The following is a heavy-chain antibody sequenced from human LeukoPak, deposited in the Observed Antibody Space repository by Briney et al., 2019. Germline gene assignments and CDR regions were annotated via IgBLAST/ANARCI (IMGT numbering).Heavy chain of an antibody. CDR1: VCIHSSYA. Sequence: SVKVSCKSCVCIHSSYAIRWVGQPRGQGVEGVGGIITIFCTTNYAQKCQGRVTITAYESTSTAYMELSSLRFEDTAVYYCARGRTEYYDFWSGYPIDAFYISGQGKMFSVSS. D-gene: IGHD3-3*01. CDR3: ARGRTEYYDFWSGYPIDAFYI. CDR2: IITIFCTT. J-gene: IGHJ3*02. V-gene: IGHV1-69*13.